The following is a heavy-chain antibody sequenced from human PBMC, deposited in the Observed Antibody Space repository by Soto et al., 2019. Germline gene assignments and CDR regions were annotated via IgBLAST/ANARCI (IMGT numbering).Heavy chain of an antibody. J-gene: IGHJ4*02. CDR1: GYTFTSYG. V-gene: IGHV1-18*01. D-gene: IGHD3-22*01. CDR3: ARPRTYYYDSSGYYIDY. CDR2: ISVYNGNT. Sequence: ASVKVSCKASGYTFTSYGITWVRQAPGQGLEWMGWISVYNGNTDYAQKLQGRVTMTTDTSTSTAYMELRSLRSDDTAVYYCARPRTYYYDSSGYYIDYWGQGTLVTVSS.